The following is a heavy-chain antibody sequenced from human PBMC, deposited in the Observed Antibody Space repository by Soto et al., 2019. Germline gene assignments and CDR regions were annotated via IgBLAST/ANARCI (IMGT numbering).Heavy chain of an antibody. V-gene: IGHV4-59*08. CDR1: GGSISSYY. Sequence: QVQLQESGPGLVKPSETLSLTCTVSGGSISSYYWSWIRQPPGKGLEWIGYIYYSGSTNYNPSLKSRVAISVDTSNNQFTLKLSSVTAADTAVYYCARRWGAAFDYWGQGTLVTVSS. CDR2: IYYSGST. D-gene: IGHD1-26*01. CDR3: ARRWGAAFDY. J-gene: IGHJ4*02.